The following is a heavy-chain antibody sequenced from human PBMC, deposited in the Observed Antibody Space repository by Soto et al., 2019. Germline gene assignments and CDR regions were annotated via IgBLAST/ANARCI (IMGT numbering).Heavy chain of an antibody. CDR3: AHRGYYDSSGYYFNRNYFDY. D-gene: IGHD3-22*01. CDR1: GFSLSTSGVG. CDR2: IYWDDDK. V-gene: IGHV2-5*02. J-gene: IGHJ4*02. Sequence: QITLKESGPTLVKPTQTLTLTCTFSGFSLSTSGVGVGWIRQPPGKALEWLALIYWDDDKRYSPSLKSRLTITKDTSKNKVVLTMTNMDPVDTATYYCAHRGYYDSSGYYFNRNYFDYWGQGTLVTVSS.